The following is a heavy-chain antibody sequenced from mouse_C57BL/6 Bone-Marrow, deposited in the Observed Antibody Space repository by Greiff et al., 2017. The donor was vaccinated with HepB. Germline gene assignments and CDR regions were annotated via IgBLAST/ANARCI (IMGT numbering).Heavy chain of an antibody. CDR3: AREGIYYDYDVAYFDY. J-gene: IGHJ2*01. CDR2: INYDGSST. V-gene: IGHV5-16*01. Sequence: EVKLMESEGGLVQPGSSMKLSCTASGFTFSDYYMAWVRQVPEKGLEWVANINYDGSSTYYLDSLKSRFIISRDNAKNILYLQMSSLKSEDTATYYCAREGIYYDYDVAYFDYWGQGTTLTVSS. CDR1: GFTFSDYY. D-gene: IGHD2-4*01.